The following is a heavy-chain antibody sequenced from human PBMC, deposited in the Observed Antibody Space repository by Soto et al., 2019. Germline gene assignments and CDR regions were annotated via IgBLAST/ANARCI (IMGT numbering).Heavy chain of an antibody. D-gene: IGHD5-12*01. CDR1: GFPFSRYG. CDR3: ARSYDVNVVDY. J-gene: IGHJ4*02. CDR2: IPYDGLNK. Sequence: QVQLVESGGGVVQPGRSLRLSCAASGFPFSRYGMHWVRQAPGMGLEWVAVIPYDGLNKDFADSVRGRFSISRDNSKNTVYLQMNSLRPEDTAVYYCARSYDVNVVDYWGQGTLVIVSS. V-gene: IGHV3-30*14.